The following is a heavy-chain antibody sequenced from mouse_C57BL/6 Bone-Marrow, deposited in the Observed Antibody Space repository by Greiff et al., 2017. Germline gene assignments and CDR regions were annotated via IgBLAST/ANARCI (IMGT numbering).Heavy chain of an antibody. Sequence: QVQLQHPGAELVRPGTSVKLSCKASGYTFTSYWMHWVKQRPGQGLEWIGVIDPSDSYTNYNQKFKGKATLTVDTSSSTAYMQLSSLTSEDSAVYYCARGTAQADYWGQGTTLTVSS. D-gene: IGHD3-2*02. CDR3: ARGTAQADY. V-gene: IGHV1-59*01. CDR2: IDPSDSYT. CDR1: GYTFTSYW. J-gene: IGHJ2*01.